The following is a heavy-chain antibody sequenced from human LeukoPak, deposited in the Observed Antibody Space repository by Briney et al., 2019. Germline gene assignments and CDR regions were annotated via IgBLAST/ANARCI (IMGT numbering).Heavy chain of an antibody. D-gene: IGHD4-17*01. J-gene: IGHJ5*02. V-gene: IGHV4-38-2*02. CDR3: ARDKGHDYGESWSDP. CDR1: GYSISSGYY. CDR2: IYHSGSS. Sequence: SETLSLTCTVSGYSISSGYYWGWIRQPPGKGLEWIGNIYHSGSSYYNPSLKSRVTISVDTSKNQFSLKLSSVTAADTAVYYCARDKGHDYGESWSDPWGQGTLVTVSS.